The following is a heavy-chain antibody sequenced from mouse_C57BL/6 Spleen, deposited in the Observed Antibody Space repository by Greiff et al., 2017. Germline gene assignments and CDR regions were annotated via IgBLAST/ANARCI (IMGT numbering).Heavy chain of an antibody. CDR1: GYTFTDHT. CDR2: IYPRDGST. J-gene: IGHJ2*01. D-gene: IGHD1-1*01. Sequence: VKLMESDAELVKPGASVKISCKVSGYTFTDHTIHWMKQRPEQGLEWIGYIYPRDGSTKYNEKFKGKATLTADKSSSTAYMQLNSLTSEDSAVYFCAKGDYYGSLDYWGQGTTLTVSS. V-gene: IGHV1-78*01. CDR3: AKGDYYGSLDY.